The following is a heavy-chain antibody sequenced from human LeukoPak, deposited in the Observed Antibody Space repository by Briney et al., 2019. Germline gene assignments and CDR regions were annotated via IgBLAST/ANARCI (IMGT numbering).Heavy chain of an antibody. J-gene: IGHJ4*02. CDR2: ISYDGSNK. Sequence: GGSLRLSCAASGFTFSSYAMHWVRQAPGKGLEWVAVISYDGSNKYYADSVKGRFTISRDNSKNTLYLQMNSLRAEDTAMYYCAKARTWNYHLSYFDFWGQGTLVTVSS. CDR3: AKARTWNYHLSYFDF. D-gene: IGHD1-7*01. CDR1: GFTFSSYA. V-gene: IGHV3-30-3*01.